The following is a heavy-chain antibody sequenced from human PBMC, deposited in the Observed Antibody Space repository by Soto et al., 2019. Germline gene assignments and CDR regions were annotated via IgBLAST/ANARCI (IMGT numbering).Heavy chain of an antibody. D-gene: IGHD3-22*01. V-gene: IGHV4-30-4*01. J-gene: IGHJ4*02. CDR3: AREGPSLDRVITDFDE. Sequence: SETLSLTCTVSGGSISSGDYYWSWIRQPPGKGLEWIGYIYHSGSTYYNPSLKSRVTISVDTSKNQFSLKLSSVTAADTAVYYCAREGPSLDRVITDFDEWGQGTLGTGSS. CDR1: GGSISSGDYY. CDR2: IYHSGST.